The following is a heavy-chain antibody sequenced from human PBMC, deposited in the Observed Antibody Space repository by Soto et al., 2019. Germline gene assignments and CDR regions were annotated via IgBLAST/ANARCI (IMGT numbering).Heavy chain of an antibody. CDR2: TYYRSKWYS. J-gene: IGHJ4*02. CDR1: GDSVSSTSAA. D-gene: IGHD6-19*01. Sequence: SQTLSLTCAISGDSVSSTSAAWICIIQPPSRGLEWLGRTYYRSKWYSDYAVSVKSRITINPDTSKNQFSLQLNSVTPEDTAVYYCARGSYYSGWVWGQGTLVTVSS. CDR3: ARGSYYSGWV. V-gene: IGHV6-1*01.